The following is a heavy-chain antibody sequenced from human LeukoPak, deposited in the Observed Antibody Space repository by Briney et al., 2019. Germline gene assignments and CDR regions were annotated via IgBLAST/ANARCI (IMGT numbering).Heavy chain of an antibody. CDR1: GFTFSSYG. V-gene: IGHV3-33*01. CDR2: IWYDGSNK. J-gene: IGHJ4*02. CDR3: ASDAGYSGSYFDY. Sequence: GGSLRLSCAASGFTFSSYGMHWVRQAPGKGLEWVAVIWYDGSNKYYADSVKGRFTISRDNSKNTLYLQMNSLRAEDTAVYYCASDAGYSGSYFDYWGQGTLLTVSS. D-gene: IGHD1-26*01.